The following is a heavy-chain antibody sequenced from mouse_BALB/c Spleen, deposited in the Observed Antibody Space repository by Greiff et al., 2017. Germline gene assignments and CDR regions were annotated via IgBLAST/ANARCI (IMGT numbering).Heavy chain of an antibody. D-gene: IGHD2-1*01. Sequence: EVQGVESGGGLVKPGGSLKLSCAASGFTFSSYAMSRVRQTPEKRLEWVASISSGGSTYYPDSVKGRFTISRDNARNILYLQMSSLRSEDTAMYYCARGRDGNYGYAMDYWGQGTSVTVSS. CDR3: ARGRDGNYGYAMDY. V-gene: IGHV5-6-5*01. CDR2: ISSGGST. CDR1: GFTFSSYA. J-gene: IGHJ4*01.